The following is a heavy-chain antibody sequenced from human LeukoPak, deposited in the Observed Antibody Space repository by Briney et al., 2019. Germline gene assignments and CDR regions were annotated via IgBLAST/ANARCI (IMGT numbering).Heavy chain of an antibody. CDR2: ISYDGSNK. CDR1: GFTFSSYA. J-gene: IGHJ4*02. Sequence: GRSLRLSCAASGFTFSSYAMHWVRQAPGKGLEWVAVISYDGSNKYYADSVKGRFTISRDNSKNTLYLQMNSLRAEDTAVYYCARDNFPIPWIQLPEPLPLGYWGQGTLVTVSS. D-gene: IGHD5-18*01. V-gene: IGHV3-30-3*01. CDR3: ARDNFPIPWIQLPEPLPLGY.